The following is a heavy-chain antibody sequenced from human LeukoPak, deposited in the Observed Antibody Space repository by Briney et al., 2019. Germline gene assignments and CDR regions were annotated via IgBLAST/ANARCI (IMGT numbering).Heavy chain of an antibody. J-gene: IGHJ4*02. CDR1: GFDFGTYA. CDR2: VSNGGSST. V-gene: IGHV3-23*01. Sequence: GGSLRLSCVASGFDFGTYAMSWVRQAPGKGPEWVSTVSNGGSSTYYADSVRGRFTVSRDNSKNTLYLQMNSPRAEDTAVYYCAKRYISGIRGFDYWDQGTLVTVSS. D-gene: IGHD2-15*01. CDR3: AKRYISGIRGFDY.